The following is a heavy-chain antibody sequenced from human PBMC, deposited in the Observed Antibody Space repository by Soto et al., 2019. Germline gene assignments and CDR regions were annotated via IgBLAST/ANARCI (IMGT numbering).Heavy chain of an antibody. D-gene: IGHD6-13*01. CDR3: ASRSRMMSQQLVDTY. CDR1: GYTFTSYG. Sequence: ASVKVSCKASGYTFTSYGISWVRQAPGQGLEWMGWISAYNGNTNYAQKLQGRVTMTTDTSTSTAYMELRSLRSEDTAVYYCASRSRMMSQQLVDTYWGQGTLVTVSS. V-gene: IGHV1-18*01. J-gene: IGHJ4*02. CDR2: ISAYNGNT.